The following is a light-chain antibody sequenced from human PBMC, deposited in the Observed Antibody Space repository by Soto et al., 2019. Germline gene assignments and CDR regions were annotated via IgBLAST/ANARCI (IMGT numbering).Light chain of an antibody. CDR2: GAS. CDR3: HQYGSSPELT. Sequence: IVLTQSPGTLSLSPGERATLSCRASQSFSSSYLDWYQQKPGQPPRLLIYGASSRDTGSPDRFRGSGAGTDVSFTISSLAPEDFAVYYCHQYGSSPELTVGQGTRLEIK. J-gene: IGKJ5*01. CDR1: QSFSSSY. V-gene: IGKV3-20*01.